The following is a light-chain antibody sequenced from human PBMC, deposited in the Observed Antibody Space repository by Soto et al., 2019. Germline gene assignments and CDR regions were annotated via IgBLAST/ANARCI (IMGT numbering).Light chain of an antibody. J-gene: IGLJ3*02. CDR3: SSYAASNNFYFV. CDR1: SSDVVGYNY. CDR2: EVT. V-gene: IGLV2-8*01. Sequence: QSALTQPPSASGSPGQPVTISCTGTSSDVVGYNYVSWYQQYPGRAPKLMIYEVTKRPSGVPDRFSGSKSGNTASLTVSGLQAEDEADYYCSSYAASNNFYFVFGGGTKVTVL.